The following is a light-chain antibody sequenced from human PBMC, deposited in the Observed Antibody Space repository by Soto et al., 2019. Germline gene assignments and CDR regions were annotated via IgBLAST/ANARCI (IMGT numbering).Light chain of an antibody. CDR1: QGIRDD. J-gene: IGKJ1*01. CDR2: AAS. CDR3: LQDYTYPRT. V-gene: IGKV1-6*01. Sequence: AIQMTQSPSSLSASVGDRVTITCRASQGIRDDLGWYQQKPGKAPKLLIYAASNLQSGVPSRFSGSGFGADFTLTISSLQPEDSATYYCLQDYTYPRTFGQGTKVEIK.